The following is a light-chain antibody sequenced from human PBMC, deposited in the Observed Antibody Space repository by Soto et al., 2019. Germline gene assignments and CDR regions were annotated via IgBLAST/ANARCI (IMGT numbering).Light chain of an antibody. J-gene: IGLJ1*01. CDR2: EVT. V-gene: IGLV2-14*01. Sequence: QSALTQPASVSGSPGQSITISGTGSSSDVGAYNFVSWYQHHPGKAPKLILYEVTTRPSGISSRFSGSKSGNTASLTISGLQADDEANYYCSSYTTTNTPYVFGTGTKLTVL. CDR1: SSDVGAYNF. CDR3: SSYTTTNTPYV.